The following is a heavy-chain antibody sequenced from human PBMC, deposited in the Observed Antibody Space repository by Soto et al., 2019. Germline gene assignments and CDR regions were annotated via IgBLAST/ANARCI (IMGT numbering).Heavy chain of an antibody. J-gene: IGHJ6*02. Sequence: PGGSLRLSCAASGFTVSSNYMSWVRQAPGKGLEWVSVIYSGGSTYYADSVKGRFTISRDNSKNTLYLQMNSLRAEDTAVYYCARDDRIAAPNYYYYYGMDVWGQGTTVTVSS. CDR1: GFTVSSNY. D-gene: IGHD6-6*01. V-gene: IGHV3-53*01. CDR3: ARDDRIAAPNYYYYYGMDV. CDR2: IYSGGST.